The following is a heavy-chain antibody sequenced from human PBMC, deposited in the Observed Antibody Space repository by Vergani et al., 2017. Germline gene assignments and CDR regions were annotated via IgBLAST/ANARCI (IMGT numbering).Heavy chain of an antibody. J-gene: IGHJ4*02. CDR1: GGSISSYY. D-gene: IGHD5-12*01. Sequence: QVKLQESGPGLVKPSETLSLTCTVSGGSISSYYWSWIRQPPGKGLEWIGYIYYSGSTNYNPSLKSRVTISVDTSKNQFSLKLSSVTAADTAVYYCARIGYSGYEIDYWGQGTLVTVSS. V-gene: IGHV4-59*01. CDR3: ARIGYSGYEIDY. CDR2: IYYSGST.